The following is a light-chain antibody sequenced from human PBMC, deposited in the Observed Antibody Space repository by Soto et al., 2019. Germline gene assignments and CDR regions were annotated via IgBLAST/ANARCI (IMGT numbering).Light chain of an antibody. J-gene: IGKJ1*01. V-gene: IGKV3-11*01. CDR3: QQRSNWWT. CDR1: QSVSSY. Sequence: EIVLTQSPATLSLSPGERATLSCRASQSVSSYLAWYQQKPGQAPRLLIYDASNRATGIPARFSGSVSGTDFTLNISRLEPEDFAVYYCQQRSNWWTFGQGTKVEIK. CDR2: DAS.